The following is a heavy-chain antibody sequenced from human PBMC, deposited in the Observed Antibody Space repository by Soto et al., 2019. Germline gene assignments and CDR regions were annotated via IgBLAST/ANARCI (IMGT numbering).Heavy chain of an antibody. Sequence: EASVKVSCKASGYTFTSYAMHWVRQAPGQRLEWMGWINAGNGNTKYSQKFQGRVTITRDTSASTAYMELSSLRSEDTAVYYCARESGRGDYDFVPYYYYYYMDVWGKGTLVTV. V-gene: IGHV1-3*01. CDR2: INAGNGNT. CDR1: GYTFTSYA. D-gene: IGHD5-12*01. CDR3: ARESGRGDYDFVPYYYYYYMDV. J-gene: IGHJ6*03.